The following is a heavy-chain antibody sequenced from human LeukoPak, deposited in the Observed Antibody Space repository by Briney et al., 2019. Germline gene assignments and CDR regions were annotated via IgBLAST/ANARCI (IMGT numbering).Heavy chain of an antibody. J-gene: IGHJ4*02. V-gene: IGHV4-59*01. CDR3: ARGARIAATNFDY. CDR2: IYYSGST. CDR1: GGSISSYF. Sequence: SETLSLTCTGSGGSISSYFGGWVRQPPGEGVEWIGYIYYSGSTNYNPSLKSRVTISVDTSKNQFSLKLSSVTAADTAVYYCARGARIAATNFDYWGQGTLVTVSS. D-gene: IGHD6-13*01.